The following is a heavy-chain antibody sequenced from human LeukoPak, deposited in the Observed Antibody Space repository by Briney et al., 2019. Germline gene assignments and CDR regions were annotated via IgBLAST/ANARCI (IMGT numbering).Heavy chain of an antibody. Sequence: SETLSLTCTVSGGSISSYYWSWIRQPPGKGLEWIGYTYYSGSTNYNPSLKSRVTISVDTSKNQFSLKLSSVTAADTAVYYCARAYYYYYYMDVWGKGTTVTVSS. CDR3: ARAYYYYYYMDV. J-gene: IGHJ6*03. V-gene: IGHV4-59*01. CDR2: TYYSGST. CDR1: GGSISSYY.